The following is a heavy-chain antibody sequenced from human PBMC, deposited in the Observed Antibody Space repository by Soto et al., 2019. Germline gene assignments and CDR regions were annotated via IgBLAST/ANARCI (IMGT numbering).Heavy chain of an antibody. Sequence: ASVKVSFEAAGYTFTSYYMHWVRQAPGQGLEWMGIINPSGGSTSYAQKFQGRVTMTRDTSTSTVYMELSSLRSEDTAVYYCARGPSSHIVVVPAAPDAFDIWGHGTMVT. CDR1: GYTFTSYY. V-gene: IGHV1-46*03. J-gene: IGHJ3*02. CDR3: ARGPSSHIVVVPAAPDAFDI. CDR2: INPSGGST. D-gene: IGHD2-2*01.